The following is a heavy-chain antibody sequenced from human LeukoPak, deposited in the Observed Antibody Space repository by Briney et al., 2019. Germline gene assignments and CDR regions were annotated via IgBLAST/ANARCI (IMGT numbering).Heavy chain of an antibody. D-gene: IGHD3-10*01. Sequence: SETLSLTCTVSGGSISSSSYYWGWIRQPPGKGLEWIGSIYHSGSTFYNPSLKSRVTISVDTSKNQFSLKLSSVTAADTAMFYCARGLGPGNWFDPWGQGTLVTVSS. CDR2: IYHSGST. CDR3: ARGLGPGNWFDP. CDR1: GGSISSSSYY. J-gene: IGHJ5*02. V-gene: IGHV4-39*07.